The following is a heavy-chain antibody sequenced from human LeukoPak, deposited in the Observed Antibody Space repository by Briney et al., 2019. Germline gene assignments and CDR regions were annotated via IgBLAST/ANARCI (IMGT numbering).Heavy chain of an antibody. CDR2: ISGSGGST. J-gene: IGHJ5*02. D-gene: IGHD1-26*01. CDR3: ATGGEVPDWFDP. CDR1: GFTFSSYA. Sequence: GGSLRLSCAASGFTFSSYAMSWVRQAPGKGLEWVSAISGSGGSTYYADSVKGRFTISRDNSKNTLYLQMDSLRAEDTAVYYCATGGEVPDWFDPWGQGTLVTVSS. V-gene: IGHV3-23*01.